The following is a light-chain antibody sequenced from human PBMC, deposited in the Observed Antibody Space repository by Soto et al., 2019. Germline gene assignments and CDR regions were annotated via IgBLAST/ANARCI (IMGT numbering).Light chain of an antibody. CDR1: QSVSSSY. CDR2: DIS. CDR3: QQYNDWPLT. V-gene: IGKV3D-15*01. J-gene: IGKJ4*01. Sequence: EIVLTQSPGTLSLPPGERATLSCRASQSVSSSYLAWYQQKPGQAPRLLIYDISTRATGIPTRFSGSGSGTEFTLTISSLQSEDFAVYYCQQYNDWPLTFGGGTKVDIK.